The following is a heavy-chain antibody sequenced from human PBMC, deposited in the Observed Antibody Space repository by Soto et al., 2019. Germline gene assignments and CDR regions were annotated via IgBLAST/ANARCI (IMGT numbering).Heavy chain of an antibody. V-gene: IGHV1-8*01. Sequence: ASVKVSCKASGYTFTSYDINWVRQATGQGLEWMGWMNPNSGNTGYAQKFQGRVTMTRNTSISTAYMELSSLRSEGTAVYYCARGNRYCSSTSCYRFDPWGQGTLVTVSS. CDR1: GYTFTSYD. CDR2: MNPNSGNT. J-gene: IGHJ5*02. CDR3: ARGNRYCSSTSCYRFDP. D-gene: IGHD2-2*01.